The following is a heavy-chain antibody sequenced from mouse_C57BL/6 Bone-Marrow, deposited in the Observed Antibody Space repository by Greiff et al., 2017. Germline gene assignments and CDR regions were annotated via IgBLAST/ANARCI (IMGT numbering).Heavy chain of an antibody. V-gene: IGHV1-4*01. Sequence: VKLMESGAELARPGASVKMSCKASGYTFTSYTMHWVKQRPGQGLEWIGYINPSSGYTKYNQKFKDKATLTADKSSSTAYMQLSSLTSEDSAVYYCASDYGSSYYFDYWGQGTTLTVAS. CDR2: INPSSGYT. CDR1: GYTFTSYT. CDR3: ASDYGSSYYFDY. D-gene: IGHD1-1*01. J-gene: IGHJ2*01.